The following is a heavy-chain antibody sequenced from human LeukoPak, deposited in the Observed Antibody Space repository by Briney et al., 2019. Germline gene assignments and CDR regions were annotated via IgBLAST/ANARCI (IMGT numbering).Heavy chain of an antibody. D-gene: IGHD5-12*01. J-gene: IGHJ4*02. Sequence: GASVKVSCKASGYTFTSYGISWVRQAPGQGLEWMGWINPNSGGTSYAQKFQGRVTMTRDTSISTSYMELSRLRSDDTAVYYCARAWLRLNPYFDYWGQGTLVTVSS. CDR1: GYTFTSYG. CDR3: ARAWLRLNPYFDY. V-gene: IGHV1-2*02. CDR2: INPNSGGT.